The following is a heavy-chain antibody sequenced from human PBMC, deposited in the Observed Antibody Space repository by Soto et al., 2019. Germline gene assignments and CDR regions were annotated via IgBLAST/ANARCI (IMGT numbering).Heavy chain of an antibody. J-gene: IGHJ4*02. V-gene: IGHV1-8*01. CDR3: ARAQYYDSSGYYPNFDD. D-gene: IGHD3-22*01. Sequence: QVQLVQSGAEVKKPGASVKVSCKASGYTFTSYDINWVRQATGQGLEWMGWMNPNSGNTGYAQKFQGRVTMSRNTSISTSYMELIRLRSEDPAVYYCARAQYYDSSGYYPNFDDWGQETLVTIS. CDR2: MNPNSGNT. CDR1: GYTFTSYD.